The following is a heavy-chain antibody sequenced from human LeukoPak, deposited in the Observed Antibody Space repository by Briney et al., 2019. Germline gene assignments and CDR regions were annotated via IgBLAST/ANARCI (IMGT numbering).Heavy chain of an antibody. CDR3: ARGPTSSLAFDY. V-gene: IGHV3-66*01. D-gene: IGHD3-16*02. J-gene: IGHJ4*02. CDR2: IYSGGGT. CDR1: AFTVSSDH. Sequence: GGSLRLSCAASAFTVSSDHMSWVRQAPGKGLEWVSLIYSGGGTYYADSVKGRFTISRDNSKNTLYLQMNSLRAEDTAVYYCARGPTSSLAFDYWGQGTLVTVSS.